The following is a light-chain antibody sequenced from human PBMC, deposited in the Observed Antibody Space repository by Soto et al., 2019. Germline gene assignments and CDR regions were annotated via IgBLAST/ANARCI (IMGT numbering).Light chain of an antibody. CDR2: EAS. J-gene: IGKJ4*01. CDR1: QRISSW. CDR3: QHFLTYPLT. V-gene: IGKV1-5*03. Sequence: DIQMTQSPSTLSASVGDRVTITCRASQRISSWLAWYQQKPGKAPKLLIYEASIVPSGVPSRFSGSGSGTEFTLTISGLQAADFATYYCQHFLTYPLTFGGGTKVDI.